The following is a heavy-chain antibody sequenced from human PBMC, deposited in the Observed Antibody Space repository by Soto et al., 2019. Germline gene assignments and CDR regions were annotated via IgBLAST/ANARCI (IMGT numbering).Heavy chain of an antibody. J-gene: IGHJ6*02. CDR1: GFTFSNYA. V-gene: IGHV3-30-3*01. CDR2: ISYAGTNE. CDR3: ARDDGGTAIDYYFGMDV. Sequence: QVQLVESGGGVVQPGGSLRLSCAASGFTFSNYAMHWVRQAPGKGLEWVAVISYAGTNEFYADSVKGRYTISRDNSKNTLYLKMNSLRTEDTDVYFCARDDGGTAIDYYFGMDVWGQGSTVTVS. D-gene: IGHD1-7*01.